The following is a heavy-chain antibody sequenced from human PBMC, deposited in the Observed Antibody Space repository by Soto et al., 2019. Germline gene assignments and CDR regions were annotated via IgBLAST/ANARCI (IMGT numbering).Heavy chain of an antibody. J-gene: IGHJ4*02. V-gene: IGHV4-31*03. D-gene: IGHD3-9*01. CDR3: ARQGILRYFDWSTRTQYYFDY. CDR2: IYYSGST. CDR1: GGSISSGGYY. Sequence: PSETLSLTCTVSGGSISSGGYYWSWIRQHPGKGMEWIGYIYYSGSTYYNTSLKSRVTISVDTSKNQFSLKLSSVTAADTAVYYCARQGILRYFDWSTRTQYYFDYWGQGTLVTVSS.